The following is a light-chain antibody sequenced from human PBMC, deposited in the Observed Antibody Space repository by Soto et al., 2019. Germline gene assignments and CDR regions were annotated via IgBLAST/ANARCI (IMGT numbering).Light chain of an antibody. CDR1: SGHSNYA. Sequence: QLVLTQSPSASASLGDSVKLTCTLSSGHSNYAIAWHQQQSEKGPRYLMKLNSDGSHSKGDGIPDRFSGSSSGAERYLTISSLQSEDEADYYCQTWGSGIVVFGGGTKRPS. CDR2: LNSDGSH. CDR3: QTWGSGIVV. V-gene: IGLV4-69*01. J-gene: IGLJ2*01.